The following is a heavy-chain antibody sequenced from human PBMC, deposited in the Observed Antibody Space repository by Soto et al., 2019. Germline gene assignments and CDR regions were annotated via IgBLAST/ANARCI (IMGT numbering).Heavy chain of an antibody. V-gene: IGHV4-39*01. CDR3: ARLTGGSSWLYLSGWFDP. CDR1: GGSISSSSYY. D-gene: IGHD6-13*01. J-gene: IGHJ5*02. CDR2: IYYSGST. Sequence: SETLSLTCTVSGGSISSSSYYWGWIRRPPGKGLEWIGSIYYSGSTYYNPSLKSRVTISVDTSKNQFSLKLSSVTAADTAVYYCARLTGGSSWLYLSGWFDPWGQGTLVTVSS.